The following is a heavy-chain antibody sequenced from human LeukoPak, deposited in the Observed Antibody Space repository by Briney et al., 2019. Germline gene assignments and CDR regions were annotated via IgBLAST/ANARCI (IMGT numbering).Heavy chain of an antibody. CDR3: TTDPGYRSGYPHFDF. CDR2: IKSRSSGATI. J-gene: IGHJ4*02. CDR1: GFTFSSYS. V-gene: IGHV3-15*07. D-gene: IGHD6-19*01. Sequence: GGSLRLSCVASGFTFSSYSLNWVRQAPGKGLEWVGRIKSRSSGATIDYAAPVKDRFTISRDDSKNTLYLQINSLTIEDTAVYYCTTDPGYRSGYPHFDFWGQGTLVAVSS.